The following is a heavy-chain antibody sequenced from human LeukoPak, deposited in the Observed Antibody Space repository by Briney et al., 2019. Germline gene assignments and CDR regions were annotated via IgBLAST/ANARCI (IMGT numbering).Heavy chain of an antibody. D-gene: IGHD3-22*01. CDR3: ARAITMKVVSSDAPDI. Sequence: GGSLRLSCAASGFTFSSYSMNWVRQAPGKGLEWVSSISSSSSYIYYADSVKGRFTISRDNAKNSLYLQMITLRAEDTAVYYCARAITMKVVSSDAPDIWGQGTMVTVSS. CDR1: GFTFSSYS. J-gene: IGHJ3*02. V-gene: IGHV3-21*01. CDR2: ISSSSSYI.